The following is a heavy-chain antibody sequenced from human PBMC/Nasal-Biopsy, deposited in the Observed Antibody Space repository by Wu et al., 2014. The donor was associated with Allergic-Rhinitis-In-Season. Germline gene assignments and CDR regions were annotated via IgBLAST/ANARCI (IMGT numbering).Heavy chain of an antibody. J-gene: IGHJ3*01. Sequence: LRLSCAASGFTFSSYAMSWVRQAPGKGLEWVSYISSSGSTIYDADSVKGRFTISRDNAKNTLYLQMNSLRAEDTAVYYCARDLESSPGSGFDLWGQGTMVTVSS. CDR1: GFTFSSYA. D-gene: IGHD3-10*01. V-gene: IGHV3-48*04. CDR3: ARDLESSPGSGFDL. CDR2: ISSSGSTI.